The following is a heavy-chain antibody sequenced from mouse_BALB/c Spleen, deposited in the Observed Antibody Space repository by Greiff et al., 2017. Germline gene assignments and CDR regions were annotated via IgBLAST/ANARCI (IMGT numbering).Heavy chain of an antibody. J-gene: IGHJ3*01. D-gene: IGHD2-1*01. CDR3: AREWGNYFWFAY. CDR2: ILPGSGST. Sequence: QVQLKQSGAELMKPGASVKISCKATGYTFSSYWIEWVKQRPGHGLEWIGEILPGSGSTNYNEKFKGKATFTADTSSNTAYMQLSSLTSEDSAVYYCAREWGNYFWFAYWGQGTLVTVSA. V-gene: IGHV1-9*01. CDR1: GYTFSSYW.